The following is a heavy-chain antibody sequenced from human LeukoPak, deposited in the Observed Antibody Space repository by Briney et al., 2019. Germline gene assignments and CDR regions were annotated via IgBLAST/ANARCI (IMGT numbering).Heavy chain of an antibody. CDR3: ARFHRGWYFDY. D-gene: IGHD2-15*01. Sequence: GGSLRLSCVASGFTVSSNSMNWVRQAPGKGLVWVAILFSGGSALYADSVKGRFTISRDNSKNTLYLQMNSLRAEDTAVYYCARFHRGWYFDYWGRGTLVTVSS. CDR1: GFTVSSNS. V-gene: IGHV3-53*01. CDR2: LFSGGSA. J-gene: IGHJ4*02.